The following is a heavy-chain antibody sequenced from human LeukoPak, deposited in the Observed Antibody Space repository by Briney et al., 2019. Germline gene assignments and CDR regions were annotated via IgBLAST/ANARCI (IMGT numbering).Heavy chain of an antibody. V-gene: IGHV3-66*01. CDR1: GFTVSSNY. Sequence: GGSLGLSCAASGFTVSSNYMSWVRQAPGKGLEWVSVIYSGGSTYYADSVKGRFTISRDNSKNTLYLQMNSLRAEDTAVYYCARDGECGGDCYSRAEGEYFQHWGQGTLVTVSS. D-gene: IGHD2-21*02. J-gene: IGHJ1*01. CDR3: ARDGECGGDCYSRAEGEYFQH. CDR2: IYSGGST.